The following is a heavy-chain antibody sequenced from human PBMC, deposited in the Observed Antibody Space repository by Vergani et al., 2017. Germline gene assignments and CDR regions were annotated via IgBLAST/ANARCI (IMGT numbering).Heavy chain of an antibody. CDR1: ADSISSGSYY. CDR3: ARQSPGSGWSPGDFDD. D-gene: IGHD6-19*01. V-gene: IGHV4-39*01. J-gene: IGHJ4*02. Sequence: QLQLQQSGPGLVKPSETLFLTCTVSADSISSGSYYWGWIRQPPGKSLEWIGSIYYSGLTYYNPSLKSRVAISVDTSKTQFSLKGTSVTAAYTAVYFCARQSPGSGWSPGDFDDWGQGILVTVSS. CDR2: IYYSGLT.